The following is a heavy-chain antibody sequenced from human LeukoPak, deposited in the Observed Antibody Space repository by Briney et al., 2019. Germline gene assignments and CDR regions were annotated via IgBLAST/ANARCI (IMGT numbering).Heavy chain of an antibody. Sequence: GESLKISCKGSGYNFTNYWIGWVRQMPGKGLEWVGMIYPNDSDTRYSPSFQGQVTISADKSINTACLQWGGLKASATAMYYCARQGSYSSSWYNIDYWGQGTPVTVSS. CDR3: ARQGSYSSSWYNIDY. CDR1: GYNFTNYW. D-gene: IGHD6-13*01. J-gene: IGHJ4*02. V-gene: IGHV5-51*01. CDR2: IYPNDSDT.